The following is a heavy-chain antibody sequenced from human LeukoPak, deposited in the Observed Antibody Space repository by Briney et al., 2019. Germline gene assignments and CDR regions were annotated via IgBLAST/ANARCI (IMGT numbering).Heavy chain of an antibody. D-gene: IGHD4-17*01. CDR3: VSRNYGSSPFDY. CDR1: GFTFNRYW. CDR2: ISSDGSNT. Sequence: GGSLRLSCAASGFTFNRYWMHWVRQAPGKGLVWVSRISSDGSNTNYADSVKGRFTISRDNAENTLYLQMDSLTAEDAAVYYCVSRNYGSSPFDYWGQGTLVTVSS. J-gene: IGHJ4*02. V-gene: IGHV3-74*01.